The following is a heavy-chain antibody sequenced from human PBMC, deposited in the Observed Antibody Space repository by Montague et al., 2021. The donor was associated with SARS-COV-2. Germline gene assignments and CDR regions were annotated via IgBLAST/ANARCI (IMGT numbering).Heavy chain of an antibody. CDR2: INHSGST. CDR3: ARGRGTALFRRVYFGMDV. D-gene: IGHD1-1*01. V-gene: IGHV4-34*01. J-gene: IGHJ6*02. Sequence: SETLSLTCAVYGGSFSGYYWSWIRQPPGKGLEWIGEINHSGSTKYNPSLKSRVTISVDTSKNQFSLKLSSVTAADTAVYYCARGRGTALFRRVYFGMDVWGQGTTVTVSS. CDR1: GGSFSGYY.